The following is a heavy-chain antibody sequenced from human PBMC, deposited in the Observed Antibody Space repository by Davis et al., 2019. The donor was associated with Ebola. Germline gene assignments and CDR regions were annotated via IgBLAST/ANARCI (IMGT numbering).Heavy chain of an antibody. Sequence: GESLKTSCAASGFTFSDYYMSWIRQAPGKGLEWVSYISSSSSTIYYADSVKGRFTISRDNAKNSLYLQMNSLRDEDTAVYYCVRGRDIVVVTATLCFGFWGQGTMVTVSS. D-gene: IGHD2-21*02. CDR2: ISSSSSTI. CDR1: GFTFSDYY. J-gene: IGHJ3*01. V-gene: IGHV3-11*04. CDR3: VRGRDIVVVTATLCFGF.